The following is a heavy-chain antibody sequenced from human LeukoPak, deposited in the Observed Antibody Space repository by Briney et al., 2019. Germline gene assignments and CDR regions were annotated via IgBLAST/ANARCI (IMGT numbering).Heavy chain of an antibody. D-gene: IGHD2-21*02. CDR3: ARNGAPVVTAITPYYYYMDV. Sequence: PGGSLRLFCSASGFTFSSYSMMWVRQAPGKGLEGVSSICSSSSYIYYADSVKGRFTISRDNARNSLYLQMNSLRAEDTAVYYCARNGAPVVTAITPYYYYMDVWGKGTTVTVSS. J-gene: IGHJ6*03. V-gene: IGHV3-21*01. CDR2: ICSSSSYI. CDR1: GFTFSSYS.